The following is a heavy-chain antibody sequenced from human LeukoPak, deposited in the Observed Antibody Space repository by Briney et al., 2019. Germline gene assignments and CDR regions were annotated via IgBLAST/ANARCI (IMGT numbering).Heavy chain of an antibody. V-gene: IGHV4-39*07. Sequence: SETLSLTCTVSGGSISSSSYYWGWIRQPPGKGLEWIGSIYYSGSTYYNPSLKSRVTISVDTSKNQFSLKLSSVTAADTAVYYCARDGNFYNFHYWGQGTLVTVSS. CDR3: ARDGNFYNFHY. CDR1: GGSISSSSYY. CDR2: IYYSGST. J-gene: IGHJ4*02. D-gene: IGHD3-3*01.